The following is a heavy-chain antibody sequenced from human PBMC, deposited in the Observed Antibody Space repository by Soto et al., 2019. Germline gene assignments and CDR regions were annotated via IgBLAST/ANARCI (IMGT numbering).Heavy chain of an antibody. V-gene: IGHV4-30-2*01. CDR3: ARRISALTYYFDY. D-gene: IGHD6-6*01. CDR2: IFHSGIS. CDR1: GGSITTVGYS. Sequence: QLQLQESGSGLVKPSQTLSLTCAVSGGSITTVGYSWSWIRQPPGKGLEWIGYIFHSGISYSNPSLKRRVTMSVDGSKNRFSLRLSSVTAADTAVYYCARRISALTYYFDYWGQGTLVTVSS. J-gene: IGHJ4*02.